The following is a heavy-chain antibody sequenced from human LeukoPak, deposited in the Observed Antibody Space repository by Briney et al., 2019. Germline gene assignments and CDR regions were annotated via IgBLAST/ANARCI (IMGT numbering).Heavy chain of an antibody. CDR2: INHSGTT. Sequence: GSLRLSCTASGFTFSNYGMSWVRQAPGKGLEWIGEINHSGTTNYNPSLKSRVTMSVDTSKNQFSLKLTSVTAADTAVYYCARRPRPQVSRGPAIYYFDYWGQGKLVTVSS. J-gene: IGHJ4*02. V-gene: IGHV4-34*01. CDR3: ARRPRPQVSRGPAIYYFDY. CDR1: GFTFSNYG. D-gene: IGHD6-6*01.